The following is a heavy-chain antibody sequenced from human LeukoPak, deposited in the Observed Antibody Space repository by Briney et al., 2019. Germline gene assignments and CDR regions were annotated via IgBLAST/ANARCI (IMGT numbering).Heavy chain of an antibody. CDR1: GFTFSSYA. D-gene: IGHD5-12*01. V-gene: IGHV3-23*01. J-gene: IGHJ4*02. CDR3: AKSGGYDFSFDH. Sequence: GGSLRLSCAASGFTFSSYAMSWVRQAPGKGLEWVSAISGSGGSTYYADSVKGRFTISRDNSKNTLYLQMNSLRAEDMAVYYCAKSGGYDFSFDHWGQGTLVTVSS. CDR2: ISGSGGST.